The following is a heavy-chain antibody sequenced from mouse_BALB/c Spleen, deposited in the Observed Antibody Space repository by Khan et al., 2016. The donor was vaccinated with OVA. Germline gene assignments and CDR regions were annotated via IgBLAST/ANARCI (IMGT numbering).Heavy chain of an antibody. V-gene: IGHV1S81*02. J-gene: IGHJ3*01. Sequence: QVQLKESGAELVKPGTSVKISCKASGYTFTSYYMYWVKQRPGQGLEWIGGINPNNGDSNFNEKLKSKATLTVDKSSSTAYMQLGILTSEDSAVYYCARSGYGNPFAYWGQGTLVTVSA. CDR3: ARSGYGNPFAY. CDR2: INPNNGDS. CDR1: GYTFTSYY. D-gene: IGHD2-1*01.